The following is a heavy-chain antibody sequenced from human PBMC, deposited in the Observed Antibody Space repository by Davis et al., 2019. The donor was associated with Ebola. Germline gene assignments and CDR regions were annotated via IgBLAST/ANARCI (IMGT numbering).Heavy chain of an antibody. D-gene: IGHD3-10*01. V-gene: IGHV3-7*01. Sequence: GESLKISCAASGFTFSSYWMSWVRQAPGKGLEWVANIKQDGSEKYYVDSVKGRFTISRDNAKNSLYLQMNSLRAEDTAVYYCARDRRFRELPKTRPYYYYGMDVWGQGTTVTVSS. CDR1: GFTFSSYW. J-gene: IGHJ6*02. CDR3: ARDRRFRELPKTRPYYYYGMDV. CDR2: IKQDGSEK.